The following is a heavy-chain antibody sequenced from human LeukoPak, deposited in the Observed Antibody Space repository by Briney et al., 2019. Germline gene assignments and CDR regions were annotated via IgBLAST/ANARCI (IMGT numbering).Heavy chain of an antibody. CDR1: GFTFSSYS. Sequence: GGSLRLSCAASGFTFSSYSMNWVRKVPGKGLEWVSSISSSSSYIYYADSVKGRFTISRDNAKNSLYLQMNSLRAEDTAVYYCARDIVATITPYYYYYDMDVWGQGTTVTVSS. CDR2: ISSSSSYI. V-gene: IGHV3-21*01. D-gene: IGHD5-12*01. J-gene: IGHJ6*02. CDR3: ARDIVATITPYYYYYDMDV.